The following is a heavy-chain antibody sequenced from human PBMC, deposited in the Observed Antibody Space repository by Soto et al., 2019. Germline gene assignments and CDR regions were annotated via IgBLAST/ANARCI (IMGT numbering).Heavy chain of an antibody. J-gene: IGHJ6*02. CDR1: GLIFSDYH. CDR3: AMLGGWSGGSTDMDV. CDR2: IRRKANSYTT. D-gene: IGHD6-19*01. V-gene: IGHV3-72*01. Sequence: EVQLVESGGGLVQPGGSLRLSCAASGLIFSDYHMDWVRQAPGKGLEWVGRIRRKANSYTTEYAASVKGRFTISRDDSKNSLYLQMNSLKTEDTAVYYCAMLGGWSGGSTDMDVWGQGTTVNVSS.